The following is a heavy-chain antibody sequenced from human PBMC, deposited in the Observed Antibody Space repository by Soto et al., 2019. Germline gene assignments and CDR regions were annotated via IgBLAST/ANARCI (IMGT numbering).Heavy chain of an antibody. CDR3: AKGRLAVLRGPIDY. CDR2: ISGSGGST. D-gene: IGHD3-3*01. CDR1: GFTFGSYA. Sequence: PGGSLRLSCAASGFTFGSYAMSWVRQAPGKGLEWVSAISGSGGSTYYADSVKGRFTISRDNSKNTLYLQMNSLRAEDTAVYYCAKGRLAVLRGPIDYWGQGTLVTVSS. J-gene: IGHJ4*02. V-gene: IGHV3-23*01.